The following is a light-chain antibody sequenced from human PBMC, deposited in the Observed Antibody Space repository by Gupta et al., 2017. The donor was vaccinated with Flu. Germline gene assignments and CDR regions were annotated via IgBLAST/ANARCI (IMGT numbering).Light chain of an antibody. CDR2: RDN. CDR1: SSNIGSDY. CDR3: AAWDDSLRVWV. V-gene: IGLV1-47*01. J-gene: IGLJ3*02. Sequence: RVAISCSGSSSNIGSDYVYWYQQLPGMAPKLLMFRDNQRPSGVPDRFSGSKSGTSASLAISGLRSEDEADYYCAAWDDSLRVWVFGGGTKLTVL.